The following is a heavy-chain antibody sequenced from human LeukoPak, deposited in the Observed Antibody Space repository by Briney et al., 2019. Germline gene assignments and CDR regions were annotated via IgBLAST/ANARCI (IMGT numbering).Heavy chain of an antibody. J-gene: IGHJ3*02. V-gene: IGHV4-59*02. D-gene: IGHD5-24*01. CDR3: ARADRDGYIYAFDI. Sequence: PSETLSLTCTISGGSVSDYYWSWIRQSPGKGLEWVGYIYYTGSTTYNPSLKSRVTMSADTSKNQFSLKLSSVTAADTVVYYCARADRDGYIYAFDIWGQGTMVTVSS. CDR1: GGSVSDYY. CDR2: IYYTGST.